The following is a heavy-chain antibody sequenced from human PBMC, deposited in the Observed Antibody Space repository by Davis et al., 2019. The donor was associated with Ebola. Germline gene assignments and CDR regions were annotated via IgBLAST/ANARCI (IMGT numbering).Heavy chain of an antibody. V-gene: IGHV4-39*07. CDR3: ARGGYYFDY. Sequence: SETLSLTCTVSGGSIISNYYWGWVRQSPGKGLEWIGSIYYDGTPYYNPSLKSRVTISVDTSKNQFSLKLSSVTAADTAVYYCARGGYYFDYWGQGTLVTVSS. CDR1: GGSIISNYY. CDR2: IYYDGTP. J-gene: IGHJ4*02. D-gene: IGHD3-16*01.